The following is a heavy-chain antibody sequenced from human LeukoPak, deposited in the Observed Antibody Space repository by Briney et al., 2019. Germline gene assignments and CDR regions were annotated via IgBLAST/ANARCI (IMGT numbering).Heavy chain of an antibody. CDR3: ARVQIFSGGSGIFYFDY. CDR2: ISSSGSTI. CDR1: GITFSDYY. J-gene: IGHJ4*02. D-gene: IGHD3-10*01. Sequence: GGSLRLSSAASGITFSDYYMSWIRQAPGKGLEWVSYISSSGSTIYYADSVKGRFTISRENAKNSLYLQMNSLRAEDTAVYYCARVQIFSGGSGIFYFDYWGQGTLVTVSS. V-gene: IGHV3-11*04.